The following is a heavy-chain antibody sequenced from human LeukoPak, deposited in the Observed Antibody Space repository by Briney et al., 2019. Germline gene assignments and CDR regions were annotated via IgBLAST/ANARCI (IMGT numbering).Heavy chain of an antibody. J-gene: IGHJ6*02. CDR1: GGSFSGYY. V-gene: IGHV4-34*01. CDR3: ARAPDRQYSSSWGYGMDV. Sequence: SETLSLTCAVYGGSFSGYYWSWIRQPPGKGLEWIGEINHSGSTNYNPSLKSRVTISVGTSKNQFSLKLSSVTAADTAVYYCARAPDRQYSSSWGYGMDVWGQGTTVTVSS. D-gene: IGHD6-13*01. CDR2: INHSGST.